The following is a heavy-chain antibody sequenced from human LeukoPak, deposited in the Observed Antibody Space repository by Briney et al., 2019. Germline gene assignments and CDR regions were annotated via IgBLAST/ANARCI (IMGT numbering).Heavy chain of an antibody. J-gene: IGHJ6*03. Sequence: SETLSLTCTVSGGSISSYYWSWIRQPPGKGLEWIGYIYYSGSTNYNPSLKSRVTISVDTSKNQFSLKLSSVTAADTAVYYCARQLYVSGSYYAPMDVWGKGTTVTISS. V-gene: IGHV4-59*01. D-gene: IGHD3-10*01. CDR1: GGSISSYY. CDR3: ARQLYVSGSYYAPMDV. CDR2: IYYSGST.